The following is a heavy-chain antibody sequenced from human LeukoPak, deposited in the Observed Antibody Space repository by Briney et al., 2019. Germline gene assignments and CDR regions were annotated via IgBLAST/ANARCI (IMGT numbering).Heavy chain of an antibody. Sequence: GGSLRLSCAASGFTFSSYAMSWVHQAPGKGLEWVSAISGSGGSTYYADSVKGRFTISRDNSKNTLYLQMNSLRAEDTAVYYCAKDRVYSSSPGYFDYWGQGTLVTVSS. CDR2: ISGSGGST. V-gene: IGHV3-23*01. CDR3: AKDRVYSSSPGYFDY. D-gene: IGHD6-13*01. J-gene: IGHJ4*02. CDR1: GFTFSSYA.